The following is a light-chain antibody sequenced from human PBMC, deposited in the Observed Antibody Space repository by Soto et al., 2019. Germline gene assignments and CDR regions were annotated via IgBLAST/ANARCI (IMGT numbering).Light chain of an antibody. CDR1: QNIRNY. Sequence: DIQMTQSPSSLSASVGDRVTITCRASQNIRNYLNWYQQRPGKTPNLLVYAASNLRGGVPSRFSGGGSGTAFTLTISSLQPEDFATYYCQQIHSTSSYTFGQGTKVDIK. CDR3: QQIHSTSSYT. J-gene: IGKJ2*01. CDR2: AAS. V-gene: IGKV1-39*01.